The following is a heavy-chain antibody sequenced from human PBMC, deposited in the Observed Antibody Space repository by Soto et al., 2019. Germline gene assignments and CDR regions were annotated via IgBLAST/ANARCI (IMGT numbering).Heavy chain of an antibody. Sequence: WSLRLSCVAYGFTFRGNVMSWVRQAPGKGLEWISIISGSGGSTYYADSVKGRFTISRANSNNTLYLQMHSLTAADTAVYYCAKNGCGGDCYSSVAGNWFDPWGQGTLVTVYS. D-gene: IGHD2-21*02. J-gene: IGHJ5*02. CDR3: AKNGCGGDCYSSVAGNWFDP. CDR1: GFTFRGNV. V-gene: IGHV3-23*01. CDR2: ISGSGGST.